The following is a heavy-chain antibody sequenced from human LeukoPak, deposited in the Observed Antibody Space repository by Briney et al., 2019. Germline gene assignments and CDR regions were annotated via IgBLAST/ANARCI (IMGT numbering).Heavy chain of an antibody. V-gene: IGHV3-21*01. Sequence: GGSLRLSCAASGFTFSSYSMNWVRQAPGKGLEWVSSISSSSTYIYYADSVRGRFTISRDNAKNSLFLQMNSLRAEDTAVYYCARFALKTPPTDWGQGTLVTVSS. J-gene: IGHJ4*02. CDR1: GFTFSSYS. CDR2: ISSSSTYI. CDR3: ARFALKTPPTD.